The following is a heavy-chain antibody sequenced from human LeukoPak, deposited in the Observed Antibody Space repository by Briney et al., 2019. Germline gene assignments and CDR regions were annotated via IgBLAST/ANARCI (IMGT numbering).Heavy chain of an antibody. V-gene: IGHV4-4*02. Sequence: SVTLSLTCAVCGGSVTSTDWWGWVRQPPGKGLEWIGEVHLDGRTNYNPSLTRRVTMSLDASSTQLSLNLTSVTAADTAIYYCSRESGAFCPFGYWGQGTLVIVPS. CDR2: VHLDGRT. D-gene: IGHD1-26*01. CDR1: GGSVTSTDW. CDR3: SRESGAFCPFGY. J-gene: IGHJ4*02.